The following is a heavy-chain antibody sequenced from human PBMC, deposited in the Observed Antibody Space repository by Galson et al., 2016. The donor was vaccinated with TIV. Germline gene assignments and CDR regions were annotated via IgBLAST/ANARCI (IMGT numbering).Heavy chain of an antibody. CDR3: AREREYYVDF. CDR1: GYRFTSFS. J-gene: IGHJ4*02. D-gene: IGHD2/OR15-2a*01. V-gene: IGHV5-10-1*01. CDR2: IAPSDSYP. Sequence: QSGAEVTKPGESLRISCKGSGYRFTSFSTTWVRLMPGKGLEWLGRIAPSDSYPNYNPSFQGHVTFSVDKSVSTAYLQWSSLKASDTAMYFCAREREYYVDFWGQGTLVTVSS.